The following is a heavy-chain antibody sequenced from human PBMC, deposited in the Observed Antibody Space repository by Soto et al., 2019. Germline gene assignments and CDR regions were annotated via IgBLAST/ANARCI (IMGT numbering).Heavy chain of an antibody. CDR3: ARVGQLWRLVDY. CDR1: GGSISSGGYY. CDR2: IYYSGST. D-gene: IGHD5-18*01. V-gene: IGHV4-31*03. J-gene: IGHJ4*02. Sequence: QVQLQESGPGLVKPSQTLSLTCTVSGGSISSGGYYWSWIRQHPGKGLEWIVYIYYSGSTYYNPSLKSRVPISVDTSKNQCSLKLSSVTAADTAVYYCARVGQLWRLVDYWGQGTLVTVSS.